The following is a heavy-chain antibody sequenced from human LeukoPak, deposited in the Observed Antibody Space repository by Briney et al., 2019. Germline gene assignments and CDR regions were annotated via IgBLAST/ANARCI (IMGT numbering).Heavy chain of an antibody. V-gene: IGHV3-48*04. D-gene: IGHD6-19*01. CDR3: ARVTAVAAPWVY. CDR2: ISSSGSTI. Sequence: GGSLRPSCATSGFTFISYGFNWARQAPGKGLEWISYISSSGSTIQYADSVEGRFTISRDNAKNSLFLQMNSLRAEDTAVYYCARVTAVAAPWVYWGQGTQVTVSS. CDR1: GFTFISYG. J-gene: IGHJ4*02.